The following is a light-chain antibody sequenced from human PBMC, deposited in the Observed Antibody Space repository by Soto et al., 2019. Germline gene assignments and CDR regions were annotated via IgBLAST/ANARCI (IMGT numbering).Light chain of an antibody. J-gene: IGLJ1*01. CDR1: SSDVGAYIF. V-gene: IGLV2-8*01. CDR3: VSFAGGTYV. CDR2: DVN. Sequence: ALTQPRSASGSPGQSVTISCTGTSSDVGAYIFVSWYQQHPGKAPKLMVYDVNRRPPGVPDRFFGSKSGNTASLTVSGLQAEDEADYYCVSFAGGTYVFGTGTKVTVL.